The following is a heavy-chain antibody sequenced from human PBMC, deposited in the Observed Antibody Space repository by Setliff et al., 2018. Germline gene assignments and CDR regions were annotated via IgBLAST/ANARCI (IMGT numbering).Heavy chain of an antibody. CDR2: ISYSSGNSA. Sequence: PGGSLRLSCEASGFTFSSYSMNWVRQAPGKGLEWVAHISYSSGNSAYYADSVKGRFTISRDNSKNTVYVQMNSLRAEDTALYYCARAHRYFSDTSGYFYDQGRSAFDVWGQGAMVTVSS. D-gene: IGHD3-22*01. J-gene: IGHJ3*01. V-gene: IGHV3-48*01. CDR1: GFTFSSYS. CDR3: ARAHRYFSDTSGYFYDQGRSAFDV.